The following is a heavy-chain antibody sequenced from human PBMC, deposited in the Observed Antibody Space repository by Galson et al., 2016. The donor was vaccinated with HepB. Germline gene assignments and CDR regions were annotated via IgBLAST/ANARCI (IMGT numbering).Heavy chain of an antibody. Sequence: SLRLSCAASGFTFSSYWMSWVRQAPGKGLEWVANIKQDGSEKYYVDSVKGRFTISRDNAKNSLYLQMNSLRAEDTAVYYCARGGGYDDGGGGYYYYYDMDVGGKGTTVTVSS. D-gene: IGHD5-12*01. CDR3: ARGGGYDDGGGGYYYYYDMDV. J-gene: IGHJ6*04. CDR2: IKQDGSEK. CDR1: GFTFSSYW. V-gene: IGHV3-7*01.